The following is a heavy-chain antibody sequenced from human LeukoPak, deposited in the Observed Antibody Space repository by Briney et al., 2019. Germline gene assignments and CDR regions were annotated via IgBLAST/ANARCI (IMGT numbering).Heavy chain of an antibody. CDR1: GFTFSSFA. D-gene: IGHD2-15*01. Sequence: PGGSLRLSCAASGFTFSSFALSWVRQAPGTGLEWISGISGSGGRTDYADSVKGRFTISRDNSKNTLYLQMSSLRADDTALYYCAKSPPRCSGGSCYGYWGQGTLVTVSS. V-gene: IGHV3-23*01. CDR3: AKSPPRCSGGSCYGY. J-gene: IGHJ4*02. CDR2: ISGSGGRT.